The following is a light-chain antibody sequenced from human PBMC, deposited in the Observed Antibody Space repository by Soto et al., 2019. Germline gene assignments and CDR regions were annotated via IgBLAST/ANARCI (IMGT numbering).Light chain of an antibody. J-gene: IGKJ4*01. V-gene: IGKV3-20*01. CDR2: GAS. CDR1: QSVSSSY. CDR3: QQYGSSPLT. Sequence: EIVLTQSPGTLSLSPVKRATLSCRASQSVSSSYLAWYQQKPGQAPRLLIYGASSRATGIPDRFSGSGSGTDFTLTISRLEPEDFAVYYCQQYGSSPLTFGGGTKVDIK.